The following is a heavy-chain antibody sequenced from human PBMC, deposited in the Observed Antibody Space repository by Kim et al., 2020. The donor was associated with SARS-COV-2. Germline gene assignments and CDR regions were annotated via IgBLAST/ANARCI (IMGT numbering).Heavy chain of an antibody. CDR3: AREPRKYYYGSGSYYGYFDY. CDR2: INHSGST. J-gene: IGHJ4*02. Sequence: SETLSLTCAVYGGSFSGYYWSWIRQPPGKGLEWIGEINHSGSTNYNPSLKSRVTISVDTSKNQFSLKLSSVTAADTAVYYCAREPRKYYYGSGSYYGYFDYWGQGTLVTVSS. V-gene: IGHV4-34*01. CDR1: GGSFSGYY. D-gene: IGHD3-10*01.